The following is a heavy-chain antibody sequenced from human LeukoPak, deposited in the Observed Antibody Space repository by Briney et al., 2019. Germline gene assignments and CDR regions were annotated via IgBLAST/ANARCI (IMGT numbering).Heavy chain of an antibody. J-gene: IGHJ5*02. CDR1: GGSISSGGYY. CDR3: AREGIYYYDSSGYYR. D-gene: IGHD3-22*01. CDR2: IYYSGST. V-gene: IGHV4-31*03. Sequence: SETLSLTCTVSGGSISSGGYYWSWIRQHPGKGLEWIGYIYYSGSTYYNPSLKSRVTMSVDTSKNQFSLKLSSVTAADTAVYYCAREGIYYYDSSGYYRWGQGTLVTVSS.